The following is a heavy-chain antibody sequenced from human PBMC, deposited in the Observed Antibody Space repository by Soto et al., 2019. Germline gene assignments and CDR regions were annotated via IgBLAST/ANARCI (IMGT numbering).Heavy chain of an antibody. CDR2: ISAYNGNT. V-gene: IGHV1-18*01. D-gene: IGHD3-3*01. Sequence: QVQLVQSGAEVKKPGASVKVSCKASGYTFTSSGISWVRQAPGQGLEWMGWISAYNGNTSYAQKLQGRATTTTDTSTSTAYMELRSLRCDDTAVYYCARSGVWAPRDYWGQGTLVSVSS. CDR3: ARSGVWAPRDY. J-gene: IGHJ4*02. CDR1: GYTFTSSG.